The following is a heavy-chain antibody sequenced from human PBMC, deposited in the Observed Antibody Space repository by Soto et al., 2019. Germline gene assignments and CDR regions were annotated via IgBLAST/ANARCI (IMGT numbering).Heavy chain of an antibody. Sequence: ASVKVSCKASGDTFTNYDINCVRQATGQGLEWLGWMNPSSGYTGYAQKFQGRVTMTGDTSISTAYMELSSLTSAGTAVYYCARFVRHQLPTIDYWGQGALVTVSS. CDR2: MNPSSGYT. J-gene: IGHJ4*02. V-gene: IGHV1-8*01. CDR3: ARFVRHQLPTIDY. D-gene: IGHD1-26*01. CDR1: GDTFTNYD.